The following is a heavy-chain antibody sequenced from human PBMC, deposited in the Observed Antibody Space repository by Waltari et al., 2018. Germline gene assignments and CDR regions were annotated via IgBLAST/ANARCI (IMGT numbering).Heavy chain of an antibody. V-gene: IGHV4-38-2*02. D-gene: IGHD3-22*01. CDR3: ARDDNYYDSNGYLNAFDI. CDR2: VYPGGNT. Sequence: QVQLQESGPGLVKPSETLSLTCVVSGYSITSAYYWGWIRPPPGKGLGWIGSVYPGGNTYSNPSLRSRVTISVDTSKNHFSLKLTSVTDADTAVYFCARDDNYYDSNGYLNAFDIWGQGTLVTVSS. J-gene: IGHJ3*02. CDR1: GYSITSAYY.